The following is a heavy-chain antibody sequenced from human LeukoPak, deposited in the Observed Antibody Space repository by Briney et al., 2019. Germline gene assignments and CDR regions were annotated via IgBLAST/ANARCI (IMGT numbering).Heavy chain of an antibody. J-gene: IGHJ5*02. Sequence: GGSLRLSCAASGFTFSSYEMNWVRQAPGKGLEWVSYISSSGSTIYYADSVKGRFTISRDNAKNSLYLQMNSLRAEDTAVYYCARDGYGDYETTWGQGTLVTVSS. V-gene: IGHV3-48*03. CDR2: ISSSGSTI. CDR1: GFTFSSYE. CDR3: ARDGYGDYETT. D-gene: IGHD4-17*01.